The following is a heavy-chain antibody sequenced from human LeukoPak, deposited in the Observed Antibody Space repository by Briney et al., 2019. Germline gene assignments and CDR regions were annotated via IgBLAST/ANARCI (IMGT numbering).Heavy chain of an antibody. J-gene: IGHJ4*02. CDR2: INPNSGGT. CDR3: ARGIAAAGTHLGY. V-gene: IGHV1-2*02. Sequence: GASVKVSCKASGYTFTGYYMHWVRQAPGQGLDWMGWINPNSGGTNYAQKFQGRVTMTRDTSISTAYMELSRLRSDDTAVYYCARGIAAAGTHLGYWGQGTLVTVSS. CDR1: GYTFTGYY. D-gene: IGHD6-13*01.